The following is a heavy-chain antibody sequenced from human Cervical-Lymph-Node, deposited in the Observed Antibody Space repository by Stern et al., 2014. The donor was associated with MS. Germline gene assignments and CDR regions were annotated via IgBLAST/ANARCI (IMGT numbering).Heavy chain of an antibody. J-gene: IGHJ6*02. CDR3: VREGIADLEGILDV. CDR1: GFTFGSYG. CDR2: ICNDGGNK. V-gene: IGHV3-33*01. D-gene: IGHD6-13*01. Sequence: QVQLVQSGGAVVQPGRSLRLSCAASGFTFGSYGMHWVRQAPGTGLEWVAIICNDGGNKYCADSVKGRFTISRDNSKNTLFLQMISLRVEDTAVYYWVREGIADLEGILDVWGQGTTVTVSS.